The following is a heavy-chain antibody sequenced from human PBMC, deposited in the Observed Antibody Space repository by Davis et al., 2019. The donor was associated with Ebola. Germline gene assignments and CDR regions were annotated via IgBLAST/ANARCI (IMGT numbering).Heavy chain of an antibody. Sequence: AASVKVPCKASGGTFSSYAISWVRQAPRQGLEWMGWINTNTGNPTYAQGFTGRFVFSLDTSVSTAYLQISSLKAEDTAVYYCARHGYSSLGGYWGQGTLVTVSS. J-gene: IGHJ4*02. CDR1: GGTFSSYA. D-gene: IGHD6-13*01. CDR3: ARHGYSSLGGY. V-gene: IGHV7-4-1*02. CDR2: INTNTGNP.